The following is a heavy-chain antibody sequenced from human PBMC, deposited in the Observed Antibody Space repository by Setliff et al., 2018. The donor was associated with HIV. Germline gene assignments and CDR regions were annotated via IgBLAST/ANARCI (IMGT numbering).Heavy chain of an antibody. Sequence: SETLSLTCTVSGGSISSSSYYWGWIRQPPGKGLEWIGNIYYNGSTYSTPSLKSRVTISVDTSKNQFSLKLSSVTAADTAMYYCARRGGLVRGVITYYYMDVWGIGTTVTVS. CDR2: IYYNGST. CDR3: ARRGGLVRGVITYYYMDV. J-gene: IGHJ6*03. D-gene: IGHD3-10*01. CDR1: GGSISSSSYY. V-gene: IGHV4-39*01.